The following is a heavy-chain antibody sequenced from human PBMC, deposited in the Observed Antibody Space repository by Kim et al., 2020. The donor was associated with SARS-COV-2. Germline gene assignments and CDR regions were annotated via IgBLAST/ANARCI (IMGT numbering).Heavy chain of an antibody. J-gene: IGHJ4*02. V-gene: IGHV3-49*02. Sequence: GRTTEDAASVKGRFTISRDDSKSIAYLQMNSLKTEDTAVYYCTREDSSGWDWGQGTLVTVSP. CDR3: TREDSSGWD. CDR2: GRTT. D-gene: IGHD6-19*01.